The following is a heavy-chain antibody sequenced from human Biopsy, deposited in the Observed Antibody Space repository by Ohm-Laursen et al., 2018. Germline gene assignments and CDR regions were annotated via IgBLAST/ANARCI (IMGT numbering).Heavy chain of an antibody. Sequence: PSQTLSLTCTVSGGSISSYYWSWIRQPPGKGLEWIGYIYYTGGTNYNPSLKSRVTISVDTSMNHLSLRLTSVTAADTAVYYCARHAPSYSGSYWRYFDLWGRGTLVTVSS. J-gene: IGHJ2*01. V-gene: IGHV4-59*08. CDR1: GGSISSYY. CDR2: IYYTGGT. CDR3: ARHAPSYSGSYWRYFDL. D-gene: IGHD1-26*01.